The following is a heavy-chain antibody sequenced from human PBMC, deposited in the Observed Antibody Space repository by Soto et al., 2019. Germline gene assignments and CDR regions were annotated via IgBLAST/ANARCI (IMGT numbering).Heavy chain of an antibody. V-gene: IGHV4-34*01. CDR1: GGSFSGYY. CDR2: INHSGST. D-gene: IGHD6-13*01. Sequence: SSETLSLTCAVYGGSFSGYYWSWIRQPPGKGLEWIGEINHSGSTNYNPSLKSRVTISVDTSKNQFSLKLSSVTAADTAVYYCARGRIAAAGTSAYYYYGMDVWGQGTTVTVSS. CDR3: ARGRIAAAGTSAYYYYGMDV. J-gene: IGHJ6*02.